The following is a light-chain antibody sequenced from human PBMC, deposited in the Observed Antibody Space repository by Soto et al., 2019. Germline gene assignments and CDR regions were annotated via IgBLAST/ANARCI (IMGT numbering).Light chain of an antibody. V-gene: IGKV1-39*01. CDR3: QQSYSTLIT. J-gene: IGKJ5*01. CDR2: AAS. CDR1: QSIGRY. Sequence: DIQITPSPSSLSASVGGRVSITYLASQSIGRYLNWYQQKPGKAPKLLIYAASSLQSGVPSRFSGSGSGTDFILSISSLQPEDFATYYCQQSYSTLITFGQGTRLEIK.